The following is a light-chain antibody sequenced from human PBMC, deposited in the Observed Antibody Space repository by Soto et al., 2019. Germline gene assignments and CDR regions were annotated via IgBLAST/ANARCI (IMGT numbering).Light chain of an antibody. V-gene: IGKV1-13*02. CDR2: DAS. CDR1: QGISSA. CDR3: QQYNSYSGT. Sequence: AIQLTQSPSSLSASVGDRVTITCRASQGISSALAWYQQKPGKAPKLLIYDASSLESGVPSRFSGSGSGTEFTLTISSLQPDDFATYYCQQYNSYSGTFGQGTKVEIK. J-gene: IGKJ1*01.